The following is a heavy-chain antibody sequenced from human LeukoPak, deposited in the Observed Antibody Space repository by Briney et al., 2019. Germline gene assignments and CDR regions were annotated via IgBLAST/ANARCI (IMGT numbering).Heavy chain of an antibody. Sequence: EASVKVSCKASGYTFTSYDINWVRRAPGQGLEWMGWINPNSGGTNYAQKFQGRVTMTRDTSISTAYMELSRLRSDDTAVYYCARDAQLLYPEYYYYYYMDVWGKGTTVTVSS. CDR1: GYTFTSYD. CDR2: INPNSGGT. J-gene: IGHJ6*03. D-gene: IGHD2-2*02. V-gene: IGHV1-2*02. CDR3: ARDAQLLYPEYYYYYYMDV.